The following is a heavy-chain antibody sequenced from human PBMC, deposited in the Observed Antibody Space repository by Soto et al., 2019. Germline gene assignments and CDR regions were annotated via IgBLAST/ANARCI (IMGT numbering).Heavy chain of an antibody. D-gene: IGHD4-17*01. CDR2: IYYSGST. V-gene: IGHV4-39*01. CDR1: GGSISSSSYY. CDR3: GRDVPYGDKDYFGY. J-gene: IGHJ4*02. Sequence: SETLSLTCTVSGGSISSSSYYWGWIRQPPGKGLEWIGSIYYSGSTYYNPSLKSRVTISVDTSKNQFSLKLSSVTAADTAVYYCGRDVPYGDKDYFGYWGQGTLVTVSS.